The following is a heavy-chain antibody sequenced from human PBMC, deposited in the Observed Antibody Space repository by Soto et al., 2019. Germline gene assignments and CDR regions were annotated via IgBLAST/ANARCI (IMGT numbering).Heavy chain of an antibody. CDR2: ISAYNGNT. CDR1: GYTFTSYG. V-gene: IGHV1-18*01. Sequence: ASVKVSCKASGYTFTSYGISWLRQAPGQGLEWMGWISAYNGNTNYAQKLQGRVTMTTDTSTSTAYMELRSPRSDDTAVYYCAREASYRAARPHYYGMDVWGKGTTVTVSS. J-gene: IGHJ6*04. CDR3: AREASYRAARPHYYGMDV. D-gene: IGHD6-6*01.